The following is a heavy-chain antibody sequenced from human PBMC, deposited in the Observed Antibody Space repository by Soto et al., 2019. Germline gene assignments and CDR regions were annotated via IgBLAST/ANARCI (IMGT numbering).Heavy chain of an antibody. V-gene: IGHV3-30*18. CDR2: ISYDGGNK. CDR3: AKPVGYCTSASFSRDYYYDYGLDV. D-gene: IGHD2-2*01. J-gene: IGHJ6*02. CDR1: GFPFSIYG. Sequence: GGSLRLSCAASGFPFSIYGMHLVRQSPGKGLEWVALISYDGGNKYYADSVKGRFSISRDNPKNTLYLQMNSLRAEDTAMYYCAKPVGYCTSASFSRDYYYDYGLDVWGLGHRVTVSS.